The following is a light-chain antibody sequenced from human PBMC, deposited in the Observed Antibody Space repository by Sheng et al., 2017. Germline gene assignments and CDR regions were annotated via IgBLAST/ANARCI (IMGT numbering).Light chain of an antibody. CDR3: QQYGNSPPDT. Sequence: DIVLTQSPGTLSLSPGETATLSCRASQTIANNYFAWYQQKPGQAPRLLIAGASSRATGVPDRFSGSGSGTDFTLTISRLEPEDFAVYYCQQYGNSPPDTFGQGTKLEIK. V-gene: IGKV3-20*01. CDR1: QTIANNY. J-gene: IGKJ2*01. CDR2: GAS.